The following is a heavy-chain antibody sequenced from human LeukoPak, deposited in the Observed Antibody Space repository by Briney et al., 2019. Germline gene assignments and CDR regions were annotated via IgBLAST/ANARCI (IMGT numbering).Heavy chain of an antibody. CDR1: GGSFSGYY. CDR3: AKAVAAAGRFGFDP. D-gene: IGHD6-13*01. V-gene: IGHV4-59*01. Sequence: PSETLSLTCAVYGGSFSGYYWSWIRQPPEKGLEWIGYIYNSGSTNYNPSLQSRVTISVDTSKNQFSLRLTSVTAADTAVYYCAKAVAAAGRFGFDPWGQGTLVTVSS. CDR2: IYNSGST. J-gene: IGHJ5*02.